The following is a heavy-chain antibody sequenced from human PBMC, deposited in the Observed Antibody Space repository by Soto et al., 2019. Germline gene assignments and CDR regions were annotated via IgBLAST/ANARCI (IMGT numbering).Heavy chain of an antibody. V-gene: IGHV1-3*04. J-gene: IGHJ4*02. CDR2: INTANDNT. Sequence: QVQLVQSGAEVKKPGASVKVSCRASGYTFTSYAIHWVRQAPGQRPEWMGWINTANDNTKYSQKFQGRVTITRDTSANIVYMDLSSLRSEDTAVYYCARGSSWSYFDYWGQGTLVTVSS. CDR1: GYTFTSYA. D-gene: IGHD6-13*01. CDR3: ARGSSWSYFDY.